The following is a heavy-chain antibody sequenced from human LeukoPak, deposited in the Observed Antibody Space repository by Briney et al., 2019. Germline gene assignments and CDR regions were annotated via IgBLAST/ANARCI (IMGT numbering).Heavy chain of an antibody. CDR2: IIPIFGTT. D-gene: IGHD2-21*02. CDR1: GYTFTSYD. J-gene: IGHJ3*02. V-gene: IGHV1-69*06. CDR3: ARTVVVTAEHAFDI. Sequence: SVKVSCKASGYTFTSYDINWVRQAPGQGLEWMGGIIPIFGTTNYAQKCQGRVTITADRSTSTAYMELSSLRSEDTAVYFCARTVVVTAEHAFDIWGQGTMVTVSS.